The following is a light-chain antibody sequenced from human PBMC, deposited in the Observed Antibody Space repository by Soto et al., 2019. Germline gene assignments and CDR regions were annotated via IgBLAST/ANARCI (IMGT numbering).Light chain of an antibody. CDR1: SSYVGGYNY. CDR2: DVN. Sequence: QPSPLSGSPGQSIYISSPRNSSYVGGYNYVSWYQQRPDRAPKLMIYDVNTRPSGVSNRFSGSKSGNTASLTISGLQAEDEADYYCSSYTSSITYVFGTGTKVTVL. CDR3: SSYTSSITYV. V-gene: IGLV2-14*01. J-gene: IGLJ1*01.